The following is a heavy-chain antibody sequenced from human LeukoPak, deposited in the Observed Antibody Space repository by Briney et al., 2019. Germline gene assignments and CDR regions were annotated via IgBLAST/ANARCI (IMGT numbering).Heavy chain of an antibody. D-gene: IGHD6-13*01. CDR2: MYFILHT. J-gene: IGHJ4*02. CDR3: VRQSSGAAAPLPFDY. Sequence: PSETLSLTCTVSGGSISNYYWSWIRRPPGKGLEWIGYMYFILHTNYNPSLKNRGTISVDPTNNQFALNLTPVHGAVMAVYYCVRQSSGAAAPLPFDYWGQGTLVTVSS. CDR1: GGSISNYY. V-gene: IGHV4-59*08.